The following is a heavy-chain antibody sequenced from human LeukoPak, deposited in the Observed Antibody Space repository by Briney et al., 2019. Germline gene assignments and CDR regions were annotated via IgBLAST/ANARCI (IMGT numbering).Heavy chain of an antibody. J-gene: IGHJ4*02. Sequence: SQTLSLTCAISGDSVSNNSAAWTWIRQSPSRGLEWLGRTYYRSKWYNDYAVSVTSRITISPDTSKNQFPLQLKSVTPDDTAVYYCARGRSWGESGFDYWGQGTLVTVSS. CDR1: GDSVSNNSAA. CDR2: TYYRSKWYN. CDR3: ARGRSWGESGFDY. D-gene: IGHD6-13*01. V-gene: IGHV6-1*01.